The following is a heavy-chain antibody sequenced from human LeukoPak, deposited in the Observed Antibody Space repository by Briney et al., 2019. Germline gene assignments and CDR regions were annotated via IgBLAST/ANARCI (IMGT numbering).Heavy chain of an antibody. V-gene: IGHV3-7*04. Sequence: GGSLRLSCVASGFTFSRYWMNWVRQAPGKGLEWLANIKEGGSEKYYVDSVKGRFSIPRDDAKNSVYLQMNSLRAEDTAIYYCARDYCSGVTCYDGYWGQGTLVTVSS. CDR2: IKEGGSEK. CDR1: GFTFSRYW. J-gene: IGHJ4*02. CDR3: ARDYCSGVTCYDGY. D-gene: IGHD2-15*01.